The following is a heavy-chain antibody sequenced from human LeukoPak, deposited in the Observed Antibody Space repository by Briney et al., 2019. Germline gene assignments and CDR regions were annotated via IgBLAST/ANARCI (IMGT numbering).Heavy chain of an antibody. D-gene: IGHD4-17*01. CDR2: IWYDGSNK. Sequence: GGSLRLSCAASGFTFSSYGMHWVRQAPGKGLEWVAVIWYDGSNKYYADSVKGRFTISRDNSKNTLYLQMNSLRAEDTAVYYCARDRTTVTLFDYWGQGALVTVSS. J-gene: IGHJ4*02. CDR3: ARDRTTVTLFDY. CDR1: GFTFSSYG. V-gene: IGHV3-33*01.